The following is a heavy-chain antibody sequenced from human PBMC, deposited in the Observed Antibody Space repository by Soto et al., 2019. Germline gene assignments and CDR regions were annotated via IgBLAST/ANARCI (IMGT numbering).Heavy chain of an antibody. D-gene: IGHD6-6*01. CDR1: GFTFSSYA. CDR2: ISGSDDST. Sequence: EVQLLESGGGLVQPGESLRLSCAASGFTFSSYAMSWVRQAPGKGLEWVSVISGSDDSTYYADSVEGRFTISRDNSKNTLYLQMSSLRAEDTAVYYCAKRSSSSTFDYWGQGPLVTVSS. CDR3: AKRSSSSTFDY. J-gene: IGHJ4*02. V-gene: IGHV3-23*01.